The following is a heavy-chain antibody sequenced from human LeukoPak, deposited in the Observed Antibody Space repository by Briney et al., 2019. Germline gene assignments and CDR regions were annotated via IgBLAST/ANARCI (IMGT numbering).Heavy chain of an antibody. CDR3: ARDLEDTAMVGDY. V-gene: IGHV3-21*01. CDR1: GFIFSSYI. Sequence: GGSLRLSCAASGFIFSSYIMNWVRQAPGKGLECVSSISSSSSYIYYADSVKGRFTISRDNAKNSLYLQMNSLRAEDTAVYYCARDLEDTAMVGDYWGQGTLVTVSS. CDR2: ISSSSSYI. D-gene: IGHD5-18*01. J-gene: IGHJ4*02.